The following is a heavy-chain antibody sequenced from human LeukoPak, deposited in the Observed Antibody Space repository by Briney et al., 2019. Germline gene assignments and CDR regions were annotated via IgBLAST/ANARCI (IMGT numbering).Heavy chain of an antibody. V-gene: IGHV3-11*01. J-gene: IGHJ6*02. CDR2: ISSSGSTI. Sequence: PGGSLRLSCAASGFTFSDYYMSWIRQAPGKGLEWVSYISSSGSTIYYADSVKGRFTISRDNAKNSLYLQMNSLRAEDTAVYYCARDKSTVTTASYYYGMDGWGQGTTVTVSS. CDR3: ARDKSTVTTASYYYGMDG. CDR1: GFTFSDYY. D-gene: IGHD4-17*01.